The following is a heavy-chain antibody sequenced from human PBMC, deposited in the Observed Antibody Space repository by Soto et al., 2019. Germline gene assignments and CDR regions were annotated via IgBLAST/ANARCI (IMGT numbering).Heavy chain of an antibody. CDR1: GGSFSGYY. V-gene: IGHV4-34*01. CDR2: INHSGST. Sequence: SETLSLTCAVYGGSFSGYYWSWIRQPPGKGLEWIGEINHSGSTNYNPSLKSRVTISVDTSKNQFSLKLSSVTAADTAVYYCARGPGSGSGSYFNTPRYYYYYMDVWGKGTTVTVSS. J-gene: IGHJ6*03. D-gene: IGHD3-10*01. CDR3: ARGPGSGSGSYFNTPRYYYYYMDV.